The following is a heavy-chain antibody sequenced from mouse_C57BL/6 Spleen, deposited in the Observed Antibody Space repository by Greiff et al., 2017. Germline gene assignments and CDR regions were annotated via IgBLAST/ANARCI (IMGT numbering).Heavy chain of an antibody. V-gene: IGHV1-64*01. CDR1: GYTFTSYW. D-gene: IGHD3-3*01. J-gene: IGHJ4*01. CDR3: AREGGRGDYYAMDY. CDR2: IHPNSGST. Sequence: QVQLQQPGAELVKPGASVKLSCKASGYTFTSYWMHWVKQRPGQGLEWIGMIHPNSGSTNYNEKFKSKATLTVDKSSSTAYMQLSSLTSEDSAVYYCAREGGRGDYYAMDYWGQGISVTVSS.